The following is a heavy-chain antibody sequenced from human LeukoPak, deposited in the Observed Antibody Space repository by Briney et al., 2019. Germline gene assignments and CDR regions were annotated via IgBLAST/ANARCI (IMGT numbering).Heavy chain of an antibody. CDR2: MHQIGTT. V-gene: IGHV4-38-2*02. D-gene: IGHD3-10*01. CDR3: AKDRGSWSPDCYSDP. CDR1: GYSLRNRFY. J-gene: IGHJ2*01. Sequence: PETLSLTCTVSGYSLRNRFYWGWIRQTPRNGLDFLGTMHQIGTTHPNPSVESRLTMSVATSHNNISLNLTPVLAPDPAVYYCAKDRGSWSPDCYSDPWGRGTLVTVSS.